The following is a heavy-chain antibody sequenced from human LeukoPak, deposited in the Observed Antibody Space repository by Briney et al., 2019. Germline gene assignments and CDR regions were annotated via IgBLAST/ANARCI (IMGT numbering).Heavy chain of an antibody. J-gene: IGHJ4*02. Sequence: ASVKVSCKASGYTFTGYYMHWVRQAPGQGLEWMGWINPNSGGTNYAQKLQGRVTMTTDTSTSTAYMELRSLRSDDTAVYYCARDALTMVRGATGYWGQGTLVTVSS. CDR1: GYTFTGYY. CDR3: ARDALTMVRGATGY. V-gene: IGHV1-2*02. D-gene: IGHD3-10*01. CDR2: INPNSGGT.